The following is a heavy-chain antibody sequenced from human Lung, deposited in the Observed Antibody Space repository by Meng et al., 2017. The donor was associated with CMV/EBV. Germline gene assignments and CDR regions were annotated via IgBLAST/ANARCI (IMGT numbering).Heavy chain of an antibody. CDR2: INQDGSEI. D-gene: IGHD3-10*01. Sequence: GEXXKISRAASEFTFSGFWMTWVRQAPGKGLEWVANINQDGSEIYYLDSVKGRFTISRDNAKNSLFLQMNSLRAEDTAVYYCARAIWFGEFRDFWGQGTRVTVSS. CDR3: ARAIWFGEFRDF. V-gene: IGHV3-7*01. CDR1: EFTFSGFW. J-gene: IGHJ4*02.